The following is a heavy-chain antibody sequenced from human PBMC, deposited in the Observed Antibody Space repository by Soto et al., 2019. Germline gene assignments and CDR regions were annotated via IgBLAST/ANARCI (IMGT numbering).Heavy chain of an antibody. V-gene: IGHV1-3*01. CDR2: INAGNGNT. D-gene: IGHD3-22*01. CDR1: GYTFTSYA. Sequence: GASVKVSCKASGYTFTSYAMHWVRQAPGQRLEWMGWINAGNGNTKYSQKFQGRVTITRDTSASTAYMELSSLRSEDTAVYYCARPITMIDGAFDIWGQGTMVTVSS. CDR3: ARPITMIDGAFDI. J-gene: IGHJ3*02.